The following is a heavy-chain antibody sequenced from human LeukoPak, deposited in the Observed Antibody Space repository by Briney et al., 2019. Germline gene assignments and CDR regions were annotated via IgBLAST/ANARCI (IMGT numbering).Heavy chain of an antibody. CDR1: GGSFSGYY. Sequence: SETLSLTCAVYGGSFSGYYWSWIRQPPGKGLEWIGYIYYSGSTNYNPSLKSRVTISVDTSKNQFSLKLSSVTAADTAVYYCARAPYYYYYMDVWGKGTTVTVSS. CDR3: ARAPYYYYYMDV. V-gene: IGHV4-59*01. CDR2: IYYSGST. J-gene: IGHJ6*03.